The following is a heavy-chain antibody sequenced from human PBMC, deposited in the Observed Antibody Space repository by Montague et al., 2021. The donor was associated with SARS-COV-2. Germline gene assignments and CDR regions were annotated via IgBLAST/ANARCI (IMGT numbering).Heavy chain of an antibody. J-gene: IGHJ6*02. Sequence: SETLSLTCTVSNTSISSYYWSWIRQPPGKGLEWIGYAQNTGTTNYNPSLKSRVTISVDISKKQISLTLKSVNAADTAVYYCAGQGGNFYGSGSSGLYYYGMDVWGQGTTVTVSS. CDR1: NTSISSYY. D-gene: IGHD3-10*01. V-gene: IGHV4-59*01. CDR2: AQNTGTT. CDR3: AGQGGNFYGSGSSGLYYYGMDV.